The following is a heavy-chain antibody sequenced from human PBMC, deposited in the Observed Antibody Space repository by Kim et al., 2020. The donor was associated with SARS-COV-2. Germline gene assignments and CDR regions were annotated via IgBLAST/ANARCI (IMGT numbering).Heavy chain of an antibody. Sequence: GESLKISCKGSGYSFTSYWISWVRQMPGKGLEWMGRIDPSDSYTNYSPSFQGHVTISADKSISTAYLQWSSLKASDTAMYYCARFGRVRGIYYYGMDVWGQGTTVTVSS. V-gene: IGHV5-10-1*01. J-gene: IGHJ6*02. D-gene: IGHD3-10*01. CDR1: GYSFTSYW. CDR3: ARFGRVRGIYYYGMDV. CDR2: IDPSDSYT.